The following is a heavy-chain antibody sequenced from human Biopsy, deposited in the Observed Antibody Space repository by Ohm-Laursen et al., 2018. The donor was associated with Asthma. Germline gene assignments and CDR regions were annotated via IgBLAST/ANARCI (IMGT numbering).Heavy chain of an antibody. CDR3: ATLRVYCRGANCFFFNY. J-gene: IGHJ4*03. V-gene: IGHV4-31*02. Sequence: SDTLSLTWTVSYGSITSGGYYWTWIRQHPGKGLEWIGFIYYSGSTYYNPSLKSRVSISIDTSKNQFSLRLSAVTAADTAVYYCATLRVYCRGANCFFFNYWGQGTTVTVSS. CDR1: YGSITSGGYY. D-gene: IGHD2-2*01. CDR2: IYYSGST.